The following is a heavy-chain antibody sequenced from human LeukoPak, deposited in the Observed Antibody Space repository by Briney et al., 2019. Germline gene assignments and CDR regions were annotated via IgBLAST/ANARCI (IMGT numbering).Heavy chain of an antibody. CDR3: AREGAPAAISY. D-gene: IGHD2-2*02. V-gene: IGHV4-39*01. CDR1: GGSISSYY. J-gene: IGHJ4*02. Sequence: PSETLSLTCTVSGGSISSYYWGWIRQPPGKGLEWIGSIYYSGSTYYNPSLKSRVTISVDTSKNQFSLKLSSVTAADTAVYYCAREGAPAAISYWGQGTLVTVSS. CDR2: IYYSGST.